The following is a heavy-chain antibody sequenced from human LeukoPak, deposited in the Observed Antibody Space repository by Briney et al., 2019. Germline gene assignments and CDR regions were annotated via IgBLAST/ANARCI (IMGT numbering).Heavy chain of an antibody. CDR1: GGSISSSSYY. V-gene: IGHV4-39*01. CDR2: IYYSGST. CDR3: ARHGGPYYSSSWYGDYYYGMDV. Sequence: PSDTLSLTCTVSGGSISSSSYYWGWIRQPPGKGLEWIGSIYYSGSTYYNPSLKSRVTISVGTSKNQFSLKLSSVTAADTAVYYCARHGGPYYSSSWYGDYYYGMDVWGQGTTVTVSS. D-gene: IGHD6-13*01. J-gene: IGHJ6*02.